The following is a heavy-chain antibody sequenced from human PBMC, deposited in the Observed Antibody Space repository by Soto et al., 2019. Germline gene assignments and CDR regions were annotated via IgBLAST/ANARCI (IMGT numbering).Heavy chain of an antibody. V-gene: IGHV4-39*01. D-gene: IGHD3-10*01. CDR3: ARYYYSSGSSLFDY. J-gene: IGHJ5*01. CDR1: GGCIRATSYY. CDR2: MHYSGST. Sequence: SETLSLTCTVSGGCIRATSYYWAWIRQPPGKGLQWIGNMHYSGSTYYNPSLQSRVTMSVDTSKNQFSLNLSSVTAADTAVYYCARYYYSSGSSLFDYWGQGTLVTVSS.